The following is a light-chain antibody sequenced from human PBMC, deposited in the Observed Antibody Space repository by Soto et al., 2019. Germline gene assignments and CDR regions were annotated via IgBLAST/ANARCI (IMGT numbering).Light chain of an antibody. CDR1: QTISTY. CDR3: QQSFSTPRT. J-gene: IGKJ1*01. CDR2: GAS. V-gene: IGKV1-39*01. Sequence: DIQMTQSPSPLSASVGDRVTITCRASQTISTYLNWYQQKPGKAPKLLIYGASSLQSGVPSRFSGSGSGTDFTLTISSLLPEDFRAYCGQQSFSTPRTFGQGTKVDIK.